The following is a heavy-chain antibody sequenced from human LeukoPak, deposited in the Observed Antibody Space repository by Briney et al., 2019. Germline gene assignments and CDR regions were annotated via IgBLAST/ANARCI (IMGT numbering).Heavy chain of an antibody. J-gene: IGHJ4*02. D-gene: IGHD1-7*01. CDR2: IYYSGST. CDR3: ARGGLELENDY. Sequence: KTSETLSLTCTVSGGSISSYYWSWIRQPPGKGLEWIGYIYYSGSTNYNPSLKSRVTLSVDTSKNQFSLKLSSVTAADTAVYYCARGGLELENDYWGQGTLVTVSS. CDR1: GGSISSYY. V-gene: IGHV4-59*01.